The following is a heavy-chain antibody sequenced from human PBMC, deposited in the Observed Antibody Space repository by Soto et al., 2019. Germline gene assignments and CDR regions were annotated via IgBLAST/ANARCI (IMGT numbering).Heavy chain of an antibody. CDR1: GYTFTSYY. J-gene: IGHJ5*02. D-gene: IGHD1-1*01. V-gene: IGHV1-46*03. Sequence: QVQLVQSGAEVKKPGASVKVSCKASGYTFTSYYMHWVRQAPGQGLEWMGIINPSGGSTSYAQKFQGRVTMTSDTSTSTVYMELSSLRFEDTAVYYCARKRRLLGDWFDPWGQGTLVTVSS. CDR2: INPSGGST. CDR3: ARKRRLLGDWFDP.